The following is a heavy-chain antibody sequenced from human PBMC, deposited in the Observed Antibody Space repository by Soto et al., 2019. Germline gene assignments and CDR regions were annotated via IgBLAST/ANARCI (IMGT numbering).Heavy chain of an antibody. Sequence: QVQLVQSGAEVKKPGASVKVSCKASGYTFTSYDINWVRQATGQGLEWMGWMNPNSGNTGYAQKFQGRVNMTRNTSISTDYMELSRLRSEDTAVYYCASGPGVDYSYSMDVWGKGTTVTVYS. CDR2: MNPNSGNT. CDR1: GYTFTSYD. CDR3: ASGPGVDYSYSMDV. V-gene: IGHV1-8*01. D-gene: IGHD2-15*01. J-gene: IGHJ6*03.